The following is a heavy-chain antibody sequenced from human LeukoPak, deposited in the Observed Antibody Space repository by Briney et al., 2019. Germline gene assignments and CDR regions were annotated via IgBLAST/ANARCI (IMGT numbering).Heavy chain of an antibody. CDR2: INPDNGGT. J-gene: IGHJ4*02. CDR3: ARDTRHYDILTGYYKEYYFDY. Sequence: ASVKVSCKASGYTFSDYYMHWVRQAPGQGLELMGWINPDNGGTNYAQKFQGRVTMTRDTSISTGYMELSRLTSDDTAVYYCARDTRHYDILTGYYKEYYFDYWGQGTLLTVSS. CDR1: GYTFSDYY. D-gene: IGHD3-9*01. V-gene: IGHV1-2*02.